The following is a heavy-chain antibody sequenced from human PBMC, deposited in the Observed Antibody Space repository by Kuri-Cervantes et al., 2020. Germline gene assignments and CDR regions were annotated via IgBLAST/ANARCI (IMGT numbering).Heavy chain of an antibody. CDR2: INSDGSST. CDR3: ARGGCSGGSCYSGAFDI. CDR1: GFTFSSYS. Sequence: ESLKISCAASGFTFSSYSMHWVRQAPGKGLVWVSRINSDGSSTSYADSVKGRFTISRDNAKNTLYLQMNSLRAEDTAVYYCARGGCSGGSCYSGAFDIWGQGTMVTVSS. D-gene: IGHD2-15*01. J-gene: IGHJ3*02. V-gene: IGHV3-74*01.